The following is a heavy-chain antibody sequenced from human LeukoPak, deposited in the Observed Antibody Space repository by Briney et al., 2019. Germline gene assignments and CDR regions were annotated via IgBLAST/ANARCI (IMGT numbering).Heavy chain of an antibody. J-gene: IGHJ5*02. D-gene: IGHD3-10*01. CDR3: ARVRWFGDRWFDP. V-gene: IGHV4-34*01. CDR2: INHSGST. CDR1: GGSFSGYY. Sequence: SETLSLTCAVYGGSFSGYYWSWIRQPPGKGLEWIGEINHSGSTNYNPSLKSRVTISVDTSKNQFSLKLSSVTAADTAVCYCARVRWFGDRWFDPWGQGTLVTVSS.